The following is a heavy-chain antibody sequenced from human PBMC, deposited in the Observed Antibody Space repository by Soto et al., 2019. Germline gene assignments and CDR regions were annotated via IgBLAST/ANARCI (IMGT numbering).Heavy chain of an antibody. Sequence: SVKVSCKASGGTFSSYAISWVRQAPGQGLEWMGGIIPIFGTANYAQKFQGRVTITADESTSTAYMELSSLRSEDTAVYYCAKSNIVVVPAAIEVADYYYGMDVWGQGTTVTVSS. CDR1: GGTFSSYA. D-gene: IGHD2-2*01. CDR3: AKSNIVVVPAAIEVADYYYGMDV. CDR2: IIPIFGTA. J-gene: IGHJ6*02. V-gene: IGHV1-69*13.